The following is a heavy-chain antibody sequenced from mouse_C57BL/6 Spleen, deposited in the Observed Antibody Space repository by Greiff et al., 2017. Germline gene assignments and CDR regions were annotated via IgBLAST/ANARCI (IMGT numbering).Heavy chain of an antibody. D-gene: IGHD1-1*01. CDR3: TRSLHITTDYYARDY. CDR2: IDPETGGT. CDR1: GYTFTDYE. J-gene: IGHJ4*01. Sequence: QVQLQQSGAELVRPGASVTLSCKASGYTFTDYEMHWVKQTPVHGLEWIGAIDPETGGTAYNQKFKGKAILTADKSYSTAYMELRSLTSEDSDVYYCTRSLHITTDYYARDYWGQGTSVTVSS. V-gene: IGHV1-15*01.